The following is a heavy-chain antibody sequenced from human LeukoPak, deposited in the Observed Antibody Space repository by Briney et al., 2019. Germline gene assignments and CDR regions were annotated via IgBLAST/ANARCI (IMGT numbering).Heavy chain of an antibody. CDR2: IRYDGSNK. V-gene: IGHV3-30*02. CDR3: AKAAPTVNTHYY. J-gene: IGHJ4*02. Sequence: PGGSLRLSCAASGFTFSSYGMHWVRQAPGKGPEWVAFIRYDGSNKYYADSVKGRFTISRDNSKNTLYLQMNSLRAEDTAVYYCAKAAPTVNTHYYWGQGTLVTVSS. D-gene: IGHD4-17*01. CDR1: GFTFSSYG.